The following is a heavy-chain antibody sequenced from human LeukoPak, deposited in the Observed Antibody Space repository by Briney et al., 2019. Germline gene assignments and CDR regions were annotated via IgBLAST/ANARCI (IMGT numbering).Heavy chain of an antibody. CDR1: GGSISSSSYY. J-gene: IGHJ4*02. Sequence: SETLSLTCTGSGGSISSSSYYWGWIRQPPGKGLEWIGSIYYSGSTYYNPSLKSRVTISVDTSKNQFSLKLSSVTAADTAVYYCARDLSRGDDYWGQGTLVTVSS. V-gene: IGHV4-39*02. CDR3: ARDLSRGDDY. CDR2: IYYSGST. D-gene: IGHD2-21*01.